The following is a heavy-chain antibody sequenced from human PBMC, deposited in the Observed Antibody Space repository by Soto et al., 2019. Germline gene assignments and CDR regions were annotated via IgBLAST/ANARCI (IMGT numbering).Heavy chain of an antibody. J-gene: IGHJ4*02. V-gene: IGHV3-33*01. D-gene: IGHD3-22*01. CDR3: ARDIIYDSSGLADY. Sequence: PGGSLRLSCEASGFTFSSHGMHWVRQAPGKGLEWVAVIWFDGRTKYYADSVKGRFTISRDNSKNTLHLEMNSLRVEDTAIYFCARDIIYDSSGLADYWGQGTRVT. CDR1: GFTFSSHG. CDR2: IWFDGRTK.